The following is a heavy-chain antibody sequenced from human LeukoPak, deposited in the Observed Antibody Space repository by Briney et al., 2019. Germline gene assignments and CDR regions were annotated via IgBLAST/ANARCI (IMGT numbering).Heavy chain of an antibody. CDR1: GFTFSTYG. CDR2: IRYDGSSK. J-gene: IGHJ4*02. CDR3: GKGTVVVPAVVDY. D-gene: IGHD2-2*01. V-gene: IGHV3-30*02. Sequence: QSGGSLRLSCAASGFTFSTYGIHWVRQAPGKGLEWVAYIRYDGSSKYYADSVRGRFTISRDNSKNTVYLQMNSLRAEDTAVYYCGKGTVVVPAVVDYWGQGTLVTVSS.